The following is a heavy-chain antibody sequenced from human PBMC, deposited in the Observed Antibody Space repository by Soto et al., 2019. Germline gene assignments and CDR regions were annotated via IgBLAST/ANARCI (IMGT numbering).Heavy chain of an antibody. Sequence: XETLSLTFTVAGGSSKSGRYAWSWIRQPPGKVLEWIGYVYHTGITSYNPSLKSRVSISMDTSKNQLSLNMDSVTAADTAVYFCARDFAYFDSWGQGTLVTVSS. CDR2: VYHTGIT. J-gene: IGHJ4*02. CDR3: ARDFAYFDS. V-gene: IGHV4-61*01. D-gene: IGHD3-3*01. CDR1: GGSSKSGRYA.